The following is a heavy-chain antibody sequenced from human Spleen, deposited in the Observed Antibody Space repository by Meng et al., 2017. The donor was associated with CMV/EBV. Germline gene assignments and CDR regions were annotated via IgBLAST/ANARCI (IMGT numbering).Heavy chain of an antibody. CDR3: ARGLTYRSSSQGFDP. J-gene: IGHJ5*02. CDR2: IWHDGSKT. V-gene: IGHV3-30*02. CDR1: GFTFRSYG. D-gene: IGHD6-13*01. Sequence: GESLKISCAASGFTFRSYGMHWVRQAPGKGLEWVAFIWHDGSKTYYADSVKGRFTISRDNSKSTLYLQLNSLRAEDTALYYCARGLTYRSSSQGFDPWGQGALVTVSS.